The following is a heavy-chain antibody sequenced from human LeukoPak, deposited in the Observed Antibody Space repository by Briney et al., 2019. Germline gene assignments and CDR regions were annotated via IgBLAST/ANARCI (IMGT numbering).Heavy chain of an antibody. J-gene: IGHJ5*02. CDR3: ARGALEYSSSNWFDP. V-gene: IGHV1-69*05. Sequence: SVKVSCKASGGTFSSYAIIWVRQAPGQGLEWMGGIIPIFGTANYAQKFQGRVTITTDGSTSTAYMELSSLRSEDTAVYYCARGALEYSSSNWFDPWGQGTLVTVSS. D-gene: IGHD6-6*01. CDR1: GGTFSSYA. CDR2: IIPIFGTA.